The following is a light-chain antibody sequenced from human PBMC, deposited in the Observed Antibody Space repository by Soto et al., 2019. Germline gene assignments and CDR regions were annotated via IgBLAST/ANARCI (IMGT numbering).Light chain of an antibody. CDR2: DDN. J-gene: IGLJ1*01. Sequence: QAVMTQPPSVSAAPGQKVTISCSGSSSNIGGNSVSWYQQLPGTAPKLIIYDDNKRPSVIPDRFSGSKSGTSATLGITGFQTGDEADYYCGSWDSSLSAYVFGTGTKLTVL. V-gene: IGLV1-51*01. CDR3: GSWDSSLSAYV. CDR1: SSNIGGNS.